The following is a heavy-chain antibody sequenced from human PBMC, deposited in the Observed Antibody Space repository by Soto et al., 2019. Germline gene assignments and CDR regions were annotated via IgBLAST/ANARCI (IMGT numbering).Heavy chain of an antibody. CDR1: GYTLTSYD. CDR2: MNPNSGNT. V-gene: IGHV1-8*01. Sequence: SVKGSCEASGYTLTSYDINWVRQATGQGLEWMGWMNPNSGNTGYAQKFQGRVTMTRNTSISTAYMELSSLRSEDTAVYYCARSVVPDAYYYYYGMDVWGQGTTVTASS. D-gene: IGHD2-2*01. J-gene: IGHJ6*02. CDR3: ARSVVPDAYYYYYGMDV.